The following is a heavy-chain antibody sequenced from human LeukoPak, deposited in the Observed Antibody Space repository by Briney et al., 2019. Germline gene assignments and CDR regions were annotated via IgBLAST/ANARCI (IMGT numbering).Heavy chain of an antibody. J-gene: IGHJ6*02. CDR3: ARDSYCSSTSCYFYYYGMDV. CDR1: GFTFGNNA. CDR2: ISGGGIDT. V-gene: IGHV3-23*01. Sequence: TGGSLRLSCAASGFTFGNNAMSWVRQAPGEGLEWISAISGGGIDTHYADSVKGRFTTSRDNSKNTLYLQMNSLRAEDTAVYYCARDSYCSSTSCYFYYYGMDVWGQGTTVTVSS. D-gene: IGHD2-2*01.